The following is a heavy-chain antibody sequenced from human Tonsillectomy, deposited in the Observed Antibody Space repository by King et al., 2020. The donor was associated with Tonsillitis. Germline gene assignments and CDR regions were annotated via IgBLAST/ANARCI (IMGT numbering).Heavy chain of an antibody. J-gene: IGHJ2*01. CDR3: ARLRWDLLKDWYFDL. Sequence: VQLQESGPGLVKPSETLSLTCSFSGDSISGYYWSWIRQPPGEGLERIGDIYYSGSTKYKPPLKSRVTISVDTSKNQFSLRLSSVTAADTAVYYCARLRWDLLKDWYFDLWGRGTLVTVSS. D-gene: IGHD4-23*01. CDR2: IYYSGST. V-gene: IGHV4-59*01. CDR1: GDSISGYY.